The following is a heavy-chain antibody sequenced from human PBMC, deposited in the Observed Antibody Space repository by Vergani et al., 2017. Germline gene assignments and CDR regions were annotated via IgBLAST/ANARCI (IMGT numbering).Heavy chain of an antibody. CDR3: AKDTHILTGTTGAFDI. D-gene: IGHD1-7*01. CDR2: LSWNSGSI. CDR1: GFNFDDYA. J-gene: IGHJ3*02. Sequence: EVQLVESGGGLVQPGRSLRLSCAASGFNFDDYAMHWVRQAPGKGLEWVSGLSWNSGSIGYADSVKGRFTISRDNAKNALYLQMNSLRAEDTALYYCAKDTHILTGTTGAFDIWGQGTMVTVSS. V-gene: IGHV3-9*01.